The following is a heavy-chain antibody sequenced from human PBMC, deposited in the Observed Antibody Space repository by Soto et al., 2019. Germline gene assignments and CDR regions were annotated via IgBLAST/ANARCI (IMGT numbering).Heavy chain of an antibody. J-gene: IGHJ4*02. CDR1: GGSFSGYF. V-gene: IGHV4-34*01. CDR2: INHSGST. D-gene: IGHD2-15*01. CDR3: ASLSCSGGSCYPDYFDY. Sequence: TSETLSLTCAVYGGSFSGYFWGWIRQPPGKGLEWIGEINHSGSTNYNPSLKSRVTISVDTSKKQFSLKLSSVTAADTAVYYCASLSCSGGSCYPDYFDYWGRGTLVTVSS.